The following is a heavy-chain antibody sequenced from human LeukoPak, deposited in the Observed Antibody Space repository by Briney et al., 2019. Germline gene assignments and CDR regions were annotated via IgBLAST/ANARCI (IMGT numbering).Heavy chain of an antibody. CDR2: IYYSGSP. CDR1: GGSISSYY. V-gene: IGHV4-59*01. D-gene: IGHD2/OR15-2a*01. CDR3: ARGYCAFNSFDY. Sequence: PSETLSLTCTVSGGSISSYYWSWIRQPPGKGLEWIGYIYYSGSPNYNTSLKSRVTISVHTSKNQFSLKLSSGTAADAVVYYCARGYCAFNSFDYGGQGTLVTVSS. J-gene: IGHJ4*02.